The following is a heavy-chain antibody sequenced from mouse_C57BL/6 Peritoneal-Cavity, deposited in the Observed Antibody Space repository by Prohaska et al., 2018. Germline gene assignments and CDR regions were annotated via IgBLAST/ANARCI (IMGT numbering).Heavy chain of an antibody. CDR1: GYTFTDYY. J-gene: IGHJ4*01. V-gene: IGHV1-19*01. CDR3: ARSSYDAMDY. CDR2: INPYNGGT. D-gene: IGHD3-1*01. Sequence: EVQLQQSGPVLVKPGASVKMSCKASGYTFTDYYMNWVKQSHGKSLEWIGVINPYNGGTSYNQKFKGKATLTVDKSSSTAYMELNSLTSEDSAVYYCARSSYDAMDYWGQGTSVTVSS.